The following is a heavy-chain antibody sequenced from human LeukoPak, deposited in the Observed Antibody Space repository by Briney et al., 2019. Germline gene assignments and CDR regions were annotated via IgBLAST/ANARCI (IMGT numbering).Heavy chain of an antibody. D-gene: IGHD2-8*01. V-gene: IGHV3-30*18. CDR3: AKESCTMTYCLGD. Sequence: PGRSLRHSCAASGFTFSSFVMHWVRQAPGKGLEWVAVISKDGSDKYYVDSVKGRFAISRDNSRNTLYLQMNSLRAEDTAVYFCAKESCTMTYCLGDWGQGTLVTVSS. CDR2: ISKDGSDK. J-gene: IGHJ4*02. CDR1: GFTFSSFV.